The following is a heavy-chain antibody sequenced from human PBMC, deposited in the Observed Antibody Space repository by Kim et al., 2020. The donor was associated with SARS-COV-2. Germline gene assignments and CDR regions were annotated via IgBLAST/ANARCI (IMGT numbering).Heavy chain of an antibody. CDR1: GGSISSGGYS. CDR2: IYHSGST. Sequence: SETLSLTCAVSGGSISSGGYSWSWIRQPPGKGLEWIGYIYHSGSTYYNPSLKSRVTISVDRSKNQFSLKLSSVTAADTAVYYCARGWGTTGGDDAFDIWGQGTMVTVSS. V-gene: IGHV4-30-2*01. CDR3: ARGWGTTGGDDAFDI. J-gene: IGHJ3*02. D-gene: IGHD2-8*02.